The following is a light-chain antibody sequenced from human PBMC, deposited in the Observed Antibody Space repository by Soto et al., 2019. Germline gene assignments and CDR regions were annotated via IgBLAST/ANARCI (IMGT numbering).Light chain of an antibody. CDR3: NSYTSSSTLL. CDR2: DVS. J-gene: IGLJ2*01. Sequence: QSALTQPASVSGSPGQSITISCTGTSSDVGGYNYVSWYQQHPGKAPKLMIYDVSNRPSGVSNRFSGSKSGNTASLTISGLQAEDEADYYCNSYTSSSTLLFGGGTKLTVL. CDR1: SSDVGGYNY. V-gene: IGLV2-14*01.